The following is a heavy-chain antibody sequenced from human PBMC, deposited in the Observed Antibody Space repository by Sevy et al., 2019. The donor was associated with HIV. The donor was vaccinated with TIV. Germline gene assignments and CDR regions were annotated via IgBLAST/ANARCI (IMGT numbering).Heavy chain of an antibody. D-gene: IGHD3-10*01. CDR2: INPKSGDT. CDR1: GYTFSGFY. Sequence: ASVKVSCKASGYTFSGFYMHWVRQTPGQGLEWMGWINPKSGDTNYGQKFQGRGIMTRDTSISTAYMELSSLRSNDTAVYYCARGASVVRCIIINVDYWGQGTLVTVSS. CDR3: ARGASVVRCIIINVDY. V-gene: IGHV1-2*02. J-gene: IGHJ4*02.